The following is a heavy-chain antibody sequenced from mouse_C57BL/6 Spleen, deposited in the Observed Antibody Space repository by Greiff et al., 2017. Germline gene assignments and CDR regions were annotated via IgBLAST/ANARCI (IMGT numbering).Heavy chain of an antibody. CDR3: ARRTRYYCGPSYYAMDY. V-gene: IGHV1-55*01. J-gene: IGHJ4*01. Sequence: QVQLQQPGAELVKPGASVKMSCKASGYTFTSYWITWVKQRPGQGLEWIGDIYPGSGSTNYNEKFKSKATLTVDTSSSTAYMQLSSLTSEDSAVYYCARRTRYYCGPSYYAMDYWGQGTSVTVSS. CDR1: GYTFTSYW. D-gene: IGHD1-1*01. CDR2: IYPGSGST.